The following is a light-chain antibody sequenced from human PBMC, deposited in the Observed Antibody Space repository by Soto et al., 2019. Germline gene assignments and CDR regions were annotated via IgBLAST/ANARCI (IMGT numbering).Light chain of an antibody. CDR2: EVS. Sequence: QSALTKPVSVAVSPGQSITISCTGTSSDVGGYNSVSWYQQHPGEAPKLLIYEVSLRPSEVSNRFSVSKSGDTASLTISGLQAEDEADYYCSSYTGITNLHVFGTGTKLTVL. CDR1: SSDVGGYNS. J-gene: IGLJ1*01. V-gene: IGLV2-14*01. CDR3: SSYTGITNLHV.